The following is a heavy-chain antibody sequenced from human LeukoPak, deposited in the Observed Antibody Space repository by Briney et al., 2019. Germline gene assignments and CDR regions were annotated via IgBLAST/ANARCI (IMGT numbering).Heavy chain of an antibody. CDR1: GYIFTRYG. CDR3: ARVISGDENFQH. Sequence: ASVKVSCKASGYIFTRYGISWVRQAPGQGLEWMGWISGYNGNTNYAQKLQGRVTMTTEISTNTAYMELRSLRSDDTAVYYCARVISGDENFQHWGQGTLVTVSS. D-gene: IGHD3-10*01. V-gene: IGHV1-18*01. CDR2: ISGYNGNT. J-gene: IGHJ1*01.